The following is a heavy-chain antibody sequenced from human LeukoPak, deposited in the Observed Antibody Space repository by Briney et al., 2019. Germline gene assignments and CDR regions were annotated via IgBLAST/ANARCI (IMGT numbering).Heavy chain of an antibody. CDR3: ARGGTMVRGVYYMDV. CDR1: GGTSSSYA. D-gene: IGHD3-10*01. CDR2: IIPIFGTA. Sequence: SVKVSCKASGGTSSSYAISWVRQAPGQGLEWMGGIIPIFGTANYAQKFQSRVTITTDESTSTAYMELSSLRSEDTAVYYCARGGTMVRGVYYMDVWGKGTTVTVSS. J-gene: IGHJ6*03. V-gene: IGHV1-69*05.